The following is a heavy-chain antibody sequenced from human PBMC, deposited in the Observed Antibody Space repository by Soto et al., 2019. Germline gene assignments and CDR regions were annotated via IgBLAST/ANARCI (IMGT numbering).Heavy chain of an antibody. J-gene: IGHJ4*02. CDR1: GGSISSYY. Sequence: QVQLQESGPGLVKPSETLSLTCTVSGGSISSYYWSWIRQPPGKGLEWIGYIYYSGSTNYNPSLTWRGTISVDTSKTQFSLNLSSVTAAHTAVYYCARSIGGTYPIDYWGLGTLVTVSS. V-gene: IGHV4-59*08. CDR2: IYYSGST. D-gene: IGHD1-26*01. CDR3: ARSIGGTYPIDY.